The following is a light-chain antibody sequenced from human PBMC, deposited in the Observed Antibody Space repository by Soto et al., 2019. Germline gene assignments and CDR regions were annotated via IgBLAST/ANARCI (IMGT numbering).Light chain of an antibody. J-gene: IGKJ2*01. V-gene: IGKV3-11*01. CDR2: DAS. Sequence: EIVLTQSPVTLSLSPGEGATLSCRASQSVSSYLAWYQQKPGQAPRLLIYDASNRATGIPARFSGSGSGTDFTLTITSLEPEDFAVYYCQQRSNWPRYTFGQGTKLEIK. CDR1: QSVSSY. CDR3: QQRSNWPRYT.